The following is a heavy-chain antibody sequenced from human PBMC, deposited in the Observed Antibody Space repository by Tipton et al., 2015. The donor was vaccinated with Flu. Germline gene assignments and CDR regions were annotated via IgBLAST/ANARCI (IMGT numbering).Heavy chain of an antibody. Sequence: GSLRLSCAASGFIFSSYAFSWVRQAPGKGLERVSGIGGSGGSTYYADSVKGRFTISRDNSKNTLYLQMNSLRAEDTAVYYCAKYRWAYGYEGFWGQGTLVTVSS. CDR3: AKYRWAYGYEGF. J-gene: IGHJ4*02. CDR1: GFIFSSYA. D-gene: IGHD5-18*01. CDR2: IGGSGGST. V-gene: IGHV3-23*01.